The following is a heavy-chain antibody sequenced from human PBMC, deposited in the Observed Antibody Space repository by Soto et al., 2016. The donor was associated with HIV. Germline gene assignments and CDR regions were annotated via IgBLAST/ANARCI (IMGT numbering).Heavy chain of an antibody. V-gene: IGHV4-59*01. Sequence: QVQLQESGPGLVKPSETLSLICAVSSGSISNYYWTWVRQPPGKGLEWIGYIYYTGSTNYNPSLQSRVTISVDTSKNQFSLKPELCDRCRHGRLYCARGYGFGSYYAHFFDYVGPGDSRSPSP. CDR2: IYYTGST. CDR3: ARGYGFGSYYAHFFDY. D-gene: IGHD3-10*01. J-gene: IGHJ4*02. CDR1: SGSISNYY.